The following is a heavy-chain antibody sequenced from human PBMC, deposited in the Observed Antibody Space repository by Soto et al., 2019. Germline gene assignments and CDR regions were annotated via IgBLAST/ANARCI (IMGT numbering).Heavy chain of an antibody. D-gene: IGHD2-21*01. J-gene: IGHJ4*02. Sequence: ASVKVSCKASGYTFTNSGISWVRQAPGQRLEWMGWINAGNGNTKYSQKFQGRVTITRDTSASTAYMELSSLRSEDTAVYYCARDLVSDYWGQGTLVTVSS. CDR3: ARDLVSDY. CDR1: GYTFTNSG. V-gene: IGHV1-3*01. CDR2: INAGNGNT.